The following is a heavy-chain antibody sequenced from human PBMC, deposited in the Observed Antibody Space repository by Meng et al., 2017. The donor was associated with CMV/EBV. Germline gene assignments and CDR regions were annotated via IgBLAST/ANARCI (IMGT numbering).Heavy chain of an antibody. Sequence: GGSLRLSCAASGFTFSSYSMNWVRQAPGKGLEWVSSISNSSSYIYYADSVKGRFTISRDNSKNTLYLQMNSLRAEDTAVYYAARPPHSYHYGMDVWGQGTTVTVS. D-gene: IGHD6-6*01. CDR2: ISNSSSYI. CDR3: ARPPHSYHYGMDV. V-gene: IGHV3-21*01. J-gene: IGHJ6*02. CDR1: GFTFSSYS.